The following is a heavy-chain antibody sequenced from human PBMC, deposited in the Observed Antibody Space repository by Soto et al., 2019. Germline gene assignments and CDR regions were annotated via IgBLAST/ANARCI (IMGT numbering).Heavy chain of an antibody. CDR2: IIPILGIA. CDR3: ERWRLGVVAFDD. J-gene: IGHJ4*02. Sequence: QVQLVQSGAEVKKPGSSVKVSCKASGGTFSSYTISWVRQAPGQGLEWMGRIIPILGIANYAQKFQGRVAITADNSTSTAYRELSSVRSEDTGVYYCERWRLGVVAFDDWGQGTLVTVSS. V-gene: IGHV1-69*02. CDR1: GGTFSSYT. D-gene: IGHD2-21*01.